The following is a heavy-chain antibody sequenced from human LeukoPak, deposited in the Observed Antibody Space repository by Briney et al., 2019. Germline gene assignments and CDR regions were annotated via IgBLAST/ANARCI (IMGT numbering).Heavy chain of an antibody. CDR3: ARVTPRRYCSGGSCSEHFDY. CDR1: GYSFTSYW. Sequence: GESLKISCKGSGYSFTSYWIGWVRQVPGKGLEWMGIIYPGDSDTRYSPSFQGQVTISADKSISTAYLQWSSLKASDTAMYYCARVTPRRYCSGGSCSEHFDYWGQGTLVTVSS. D-gene: IGHD2-15*01. J-gene: IGHJ4*02. CDR2: IYPGDSDT. V-gene: IGHV5-51*01.